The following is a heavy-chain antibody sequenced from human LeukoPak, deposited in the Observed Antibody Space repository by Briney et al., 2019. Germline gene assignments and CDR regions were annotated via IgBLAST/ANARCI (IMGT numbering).Heavy chain of an antibody. D-gene: IGHD6-13*01. CDR3: ARQGRIAAAGTAYFDY. CDR2: IYYSGST. V-gene: IGHV4-39*01. J-gene: IGHJ4*02. CDR1: DGSISRSSYY. Sequence: TASETLSLTCIVSDGSISRSSYYWGWLCQPPGKGLERIGSIYYSGSTYYNPPLKSRVTVFVDTSKNQFSLKLSSVTATDTAVYYCARQGRIAAAGTAYFDYWGQGTLVTVSS.